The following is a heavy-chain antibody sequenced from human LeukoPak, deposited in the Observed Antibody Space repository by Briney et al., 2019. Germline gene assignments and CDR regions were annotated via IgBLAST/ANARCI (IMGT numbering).Heavy chain of an antibody. Sequence: PSETLSLTCTVSGASISSYYRSWIRQPPGKGLEWIGYIYYSGSTNYNPSLKSRVTISVDTSKNQFSLKLRSVTAADTAVYYCARLPGYCSGGSCHNWFDPWGQGTLVTVSS. CDR3: ARLPGYCSGGSCHNWFDP. J-gene: IGHJ5*02. V-gene: IGHV4-59*08. D-gene: IGHD2-15*01. CDR1: GASISSYY. CDR2: IYYSGST.